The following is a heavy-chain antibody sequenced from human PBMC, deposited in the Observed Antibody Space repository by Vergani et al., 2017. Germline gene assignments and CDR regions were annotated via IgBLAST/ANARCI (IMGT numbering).Heavy chain of an antibody. J-gene: IGHJ4*02. D-gene: IGHD6-13*01. CDR2: ISYDGSNK. V-gene: IGHV3-30*18. Sequence: QVQLVESGGGVVQPGRSLRLSCAASGFTFSSYGMHWVRQAPGKGLEWVAVISYDGSNKYYADSVKGRFTISRDNSKNTLYLQMNSMRAEDTAVYYCAKGREAAAAGPIDYWGQGTLVTVSS. CDR3: AKGREAAAAGPIDY. CDR1: GFTFSSYG.